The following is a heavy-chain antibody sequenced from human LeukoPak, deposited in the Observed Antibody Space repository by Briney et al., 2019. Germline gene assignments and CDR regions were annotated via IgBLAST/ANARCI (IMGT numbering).Heavy chain of an antibody. CDR2: IIPIFGTA. D-gene: IGHD6-19*01. V-gene: IGHV1-69*01. Sequence: GSSVKVSCKASGGNFSSYAISWVRQAPGQGLEWMGGIIPIFGTANYAQEFQGRVTITADESTSTAYMELSSLRSEDTAVYYCAKALFPGSTPVADWGQGTLVTVSS. J-gene: IGHJ4*02. CDR1: GGNFSSYA. CDR3: AKALFPGSTPVAD.